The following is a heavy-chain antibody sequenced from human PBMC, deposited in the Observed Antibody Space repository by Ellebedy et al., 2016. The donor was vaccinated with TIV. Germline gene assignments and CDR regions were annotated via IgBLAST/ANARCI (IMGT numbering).Heavy chain of an antibody. CDR2: ISYDGSNK. Sequence: GGSLRLXXTASGFTFSFYAVHWVRQAPGKGLEWVAFISYDGSNKYYADSVKGRFTISRDNSKNTLYLQMNSLRLEDTAVYYCARDSDSSEWYGLVNFDNWGQGTLVTVSS. CDR3: ARDSDSSEWYGLVNFDN. CDR1: GFTFSFYA. V-gene: IGHV3-30*04. J-gene: IGHJ4*02. D-gene: IGHD6-25*01.